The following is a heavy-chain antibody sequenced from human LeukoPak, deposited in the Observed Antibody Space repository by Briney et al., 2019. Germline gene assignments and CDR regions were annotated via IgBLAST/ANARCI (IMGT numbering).Heavy chain of an antibody. CDR2: ISGSGETT. Sequence: PGGSLRLSCAASGFIFGDYAMTWVRQAPGKGLEWVSSISGSGETTYYADSVKGRFTISRHNSKNTLYLQMNSLRAEDTAVYYCATPSEGMVRGVIYYYYGMDVWGQGTTVTVSS. V-gene: IGHV3-23*01. CDR3: ATPSEGMVRGVIYYYYGMDV. CDR1: GFIFGDYA. D-gene: IGHD3-10*01. J-gene: IGHJ6*02.